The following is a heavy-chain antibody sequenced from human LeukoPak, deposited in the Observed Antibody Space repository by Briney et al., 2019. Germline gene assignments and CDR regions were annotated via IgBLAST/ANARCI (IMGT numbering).Heavy chain of an antibody. J-gene: IGHJ6*02. CDR2: INPNSGGT. D-gene: IGHD2-2*01. Sequence: ASVKVSCKASGYTFTVYYMHWVRQAPGQGLEWMGRINPNSGGTNYAQKFQGRVTMTRDTSINTAYMELSSLRSDDTAVYYCARVGPPDASGMDVWGQGTTVTVSS. CDR3: ARVGPPDASGMDV. CDR1: GYTFTVYY. V-gene: IGHV1-2*06.